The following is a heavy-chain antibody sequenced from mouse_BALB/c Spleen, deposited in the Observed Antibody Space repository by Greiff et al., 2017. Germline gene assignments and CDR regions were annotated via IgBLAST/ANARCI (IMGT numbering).Heavy chain of an antibody. D-gene: IGHD1-1*01. CDR1: GFNIKDTY. CDR2: IDPANGNT. Sequence: VQLKQSGAELVKPGASVKLSCTASGFNIKDTYMHWVKQRPEQGLEWIGRIDPANGNTKYDPKFQGKATITADTSSNTAYLQLSSLTSEDTAVYYCARPRGSSGYFDYWGQGTTLTVSS. CDR3: ARPRGSSGYFDY. J-gene: IGHJ2*01. V-gene: IGHV14-3*02.